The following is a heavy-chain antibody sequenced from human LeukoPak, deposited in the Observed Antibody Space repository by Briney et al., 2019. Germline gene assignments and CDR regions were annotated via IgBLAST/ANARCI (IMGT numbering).Heavy chain of an antibody. CDR3: ARDAFDWSPDYGMDV. CDR2: IYYSGST. J-gene: IGHJ6*04. CDR1: GCSMSSYY. Sequence: SETLSLTCTVSGCSMSSYYWTWIRQPPGKGLEWIGYIYYSGSTNYNPSLKSRVTISVDTSKNQFSLKLSSVTAADTAVYYCARDAFDWSPDYGMDVWGKGTTVTVSS. D-gene: IGHD3-9*01. V-gene: IGHV4-59*01.